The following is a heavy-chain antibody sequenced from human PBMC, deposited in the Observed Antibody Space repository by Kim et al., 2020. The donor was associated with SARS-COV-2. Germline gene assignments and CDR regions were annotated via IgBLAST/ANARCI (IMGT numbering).Heavy chain of an antibody. J-gene: IGHJ3*02. CDR3: AKAAPLAYCGGDCYSGAFDI. D-gene: IGHD2-21*01. V-gene: IGHV3-23*01. Sequence: RFTISRDNTKNTLYLQMNSLRAEDTAVYYCAKAAPLAYCGGDCYSGAFDIWGQGTMVTVSS.